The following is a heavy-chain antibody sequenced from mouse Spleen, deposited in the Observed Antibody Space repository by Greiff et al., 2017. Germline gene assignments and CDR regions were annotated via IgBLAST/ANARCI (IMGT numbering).Heavy chain of an antibody. Sequence: EVQVVESGGGLVKPGGSLKLSCAASGFTFSSYAMSWVRQTPEKRLEWVATISSGGSYTYYPDSVKGRFTISRDNAKNTLYLQMSSLRSEDTAMYYCARHYDYDDGDMDYWGQGTSVTVSS. CDR1: GFTFSSYA. CDR3: ARHYDYDDGDMDY. D-gene: IGHD2-4*01. V-gene: IGHV5-9-3*01. CDR2: ISSGGSYT. J-gene: IGHJ4*01.